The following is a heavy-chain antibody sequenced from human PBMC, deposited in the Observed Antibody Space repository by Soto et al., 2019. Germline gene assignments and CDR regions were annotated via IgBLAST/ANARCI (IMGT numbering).Heavy chain of an antibody. J-gene: IGHJ4*02. D-gene: IGHD5-12*01. V-gene: IGHV1-3*01. CDR3: ARQAEGGYNYGC. Sequence: QVQLVQSGAEVKKPGASVKVSCKASGYTFTTYAMHWVRQAPGQRLEWMGWIDAGNGNTKYSQKFQGRVTITRDTSASTAYMELSSLRSEDTAVYYCARQAEGGYNYGCWGQGTLVTVSS. CDR2: IDAGNGNT. CDR1: GYTFTTYA.